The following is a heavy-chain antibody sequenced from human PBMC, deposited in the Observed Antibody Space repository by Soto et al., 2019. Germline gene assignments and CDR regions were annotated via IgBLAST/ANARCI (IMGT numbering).Heavy chain of an antibody. CDR2: ISYDGSNK. CDR1: GFTFSSYA. CDR3: AREGWGKFTMVRGADYYYYGMDV. J-gene: IGHJ6*02. D-gene: IGHD3-10*01. V-gene: IGHV3-30-3*01. Sequence: QVQLVESGGDVVQPGRSLRLSCAASGFTFSSYAMHWVRQAPGKGLEWVAVISYDGSNKYYADSVKGRFTISRDNSKNTLYLQMNSLRAEDTAVYYCAREGWGKFTMVRGADYYYYGMDVWGQGTTVTVSS.